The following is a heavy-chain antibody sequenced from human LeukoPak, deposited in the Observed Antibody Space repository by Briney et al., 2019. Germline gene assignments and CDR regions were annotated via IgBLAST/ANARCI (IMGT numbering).Heavy chain of an antibody. V-gene: IGHV1-18*01. Sequence: ASVKVSCKASGYTFTSYGISWVRQAPGQGLEWMGWISAYNGNTNYAQKLQGRVTMTTDTSTSTAYMELRSLRSDDTAVYYCARGLLDIVVVPAAMPLDYWGQGTLVTVSS. D-gene: IGHD2-2*01. CDR1: GYTFTSYG. CDR3: ARGLLDIVVVPAAMPLDY. CDR2: ISAYNGNT. J-gene: IGHJ4*02.